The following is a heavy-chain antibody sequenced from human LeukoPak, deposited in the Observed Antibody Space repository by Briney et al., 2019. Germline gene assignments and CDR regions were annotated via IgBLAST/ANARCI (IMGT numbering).Heavy chain of an antibody. J-gene: IGHJ6*02. CDR2: INSDGTRT. CDR3: AKGPDSSGYGYYYGMVV. D-gene: IGHD3-22*01. CDR1: GFTFSTYW. Sequence: AGGSLRLSCAASGFTFSTYWMHWVRQAPGKGLVWVSRINSDGTRTSYADSVKGRFTISRDNSKNTLYLQMNSLRAEDTAVYYCAKGPDSSGYGYYYGMVVWGQGTTVTVSS. V-gene: IGHV3-74*01.